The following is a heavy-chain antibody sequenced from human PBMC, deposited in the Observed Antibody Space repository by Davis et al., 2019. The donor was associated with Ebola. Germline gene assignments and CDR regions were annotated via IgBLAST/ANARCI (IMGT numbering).Heavy chain of an antibody. Sequence: GGSLRLSCKGSGYSFTTYWIGWVRQMPGKGLEWMGIIYPGDSDTRYSPSFQGQVTISADKSISTAYLQWSSLKASDTAMYYCARPSPTGGWYWGQGTLVTVSS. CDR1: GYSFTTYW. CDR3: ARPSPTGGWY. V-gene: IGHV5-51*01. CDR2: IYPGDSDT. J-gene: IGHJ4*02. D-gene: IGHD4-17*01.